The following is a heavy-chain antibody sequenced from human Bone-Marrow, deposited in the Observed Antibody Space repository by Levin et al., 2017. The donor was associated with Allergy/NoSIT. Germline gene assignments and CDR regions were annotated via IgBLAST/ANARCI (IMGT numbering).Heavy chain of an antibody. CDR3: AKVGSSGWPSYFDY. J-gene: IGHJ4*02. V-gene: IGHV3-30*18. CDR1: GFTFSSYG. CDR2: ISYDGSNK. D-gene: IGHD6-25*01. Sequence: GGSLRLSCAASGFTFSSYGMHWVRQAPGKGLEWVAVISYDGSNKYYADSVKGRFTISRDNSKNTLYLQMNSLRAEDTAVYYCAKVGSSGWPSYFDYWGQGTLVTVSS.